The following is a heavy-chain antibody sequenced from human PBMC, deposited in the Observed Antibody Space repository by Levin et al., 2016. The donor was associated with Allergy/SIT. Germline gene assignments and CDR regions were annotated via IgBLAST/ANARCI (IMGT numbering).Heavy chain of an antibody. CDR2: TYYRSKWYN. J-gene: IGHJ6*02. Sequence: WIRQSPSRGLEWLGRTYYRSKWYNDYAVSVKSRITINPDTSKNQFSLQLNSVTPEDTAVYYCARDHIVATIRPYYYGMDVWGQGTTVTVSS. V-gene: IGHV6-1*01. D-gene: IGHD5-12*01. CDR3: ARDHIVATIRPYYYGMDV.